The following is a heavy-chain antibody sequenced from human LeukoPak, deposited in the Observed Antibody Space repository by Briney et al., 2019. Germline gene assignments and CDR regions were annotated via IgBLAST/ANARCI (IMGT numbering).Heavy chain of an antibody. CDR3: ARGIAAAGNWFDP. J-gene: IGHJ5*02. V-gene: IGHV4-34*01. D-gene: IGHD6-13*01. Sequence: PSETLSLTCAVYGGSFRGYYWSWIRQPPGKGLEWIGEINHSGSTNYNPSLKSRVTISVDTSKNQFSLKLSSVTAADTAVYYCARGIAAAGNWFDPWGQGTLVTVSS. CDR1: GGSFRGYY. CDR2: INHSGST.